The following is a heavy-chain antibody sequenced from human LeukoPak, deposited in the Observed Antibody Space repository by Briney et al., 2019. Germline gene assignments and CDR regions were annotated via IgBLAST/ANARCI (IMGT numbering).Heavy chain of an antibody. Sequence: GGSLGLSCAASGFTFSTYSMNWVRQAPGKGLEWVSSISFTSVIFYADSVKGRFTISRGNAKNSLYLQMYSLRVEDTAVYYCAREQTRGGDLDYWGQGVLVTVSS. J-gene: IGHJ4*02. CDR3: AREQTRGGDLDY. V-gene: IGHV3-21*06. CDR1: GFTFSTYS. CDR2: ISFTSVI.